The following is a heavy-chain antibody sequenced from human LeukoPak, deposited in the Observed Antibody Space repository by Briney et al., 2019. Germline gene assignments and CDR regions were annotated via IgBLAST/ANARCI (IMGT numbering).Heavy chain of an antibody. D-gene: IGHD3-3*01. Sequence: GGSLRLSCAAFGFTFSSYGMSWVRQAPGKGLEWVSSISDSGSSTYYADSVKGRFTISRDDAKNTLYLQMNSLRAEDTAVYYCSRAANFWNGYFDYWGQGALVTVSP. CDR3: SRAANFWNGYFDY. V-gene: IGHV3-23*01. CDR2: ISDSGSST. CDR1: GFTFSSYG. J-gene: IGHJ4*02.